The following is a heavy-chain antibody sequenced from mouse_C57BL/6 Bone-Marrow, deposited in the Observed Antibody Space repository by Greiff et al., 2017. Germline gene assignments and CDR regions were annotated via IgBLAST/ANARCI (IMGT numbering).Heavy chain of an antibody. D-gene: IGHD3-3*01. V-gene: IGHV5-17*01. CDR3: ARRGDPLNYFDY. CDR1: GFTFSDYG. J-gene: IGHJ2*01. Sequence: EVHLVESGGGLVKPGGSLKLSCAASGFTFSDYGMHWVRQAPEKGLEWVAYISSGSSTIYYADTVKGRFTISRDNAKNTLFLQMTSLRSGDTAMYYCARRGDPLNYFDYWGQGTTRTVSS. CDR2: ISSGSSTI.